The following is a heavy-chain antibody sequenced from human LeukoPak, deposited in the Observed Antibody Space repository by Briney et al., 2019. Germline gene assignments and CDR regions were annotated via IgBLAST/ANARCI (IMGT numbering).Heavy chain of an antibody. CDR1: GGSISSSSYY. J-gene: IGHJ4*02. CDR3: AALPASIVVVPDVSLDY. CDR2: IYYSGST. Sequence: SETLSLTCTVSGGSISSSSYYWGWIRQPPGKGLEWIGSIYYSGSTYYNPSLKSRVTISVDTSKNRFSLKLSSVTAADTAVYYCAALPASIVVVPDVSLDYWGQGTLVTVSS. D-gene: IGHD2-2*01. V-gene: IGHV4-39*01.